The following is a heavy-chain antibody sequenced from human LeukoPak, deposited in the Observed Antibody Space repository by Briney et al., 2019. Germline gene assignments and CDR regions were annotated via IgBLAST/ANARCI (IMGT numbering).Heavy chain of an antibody. D-gene: IGHD1-26*01. CDR2: IYSDGST. CDR1: GLTVSSNY. CDR3: ARSGSYSVGAFDI. J-gene: IGHJ3*02. V-gene: IGHV3-53*01. Sequence: GGSLRLSCAASGLTVSSNYMSWVRQAPGKGLEWVSVIYSDGSTDYADSVKGRFTISSDNSKNTLYLQMNSLRAEDTAVYYCARSGSYSVGAFDIWGQGTMVTVSS.